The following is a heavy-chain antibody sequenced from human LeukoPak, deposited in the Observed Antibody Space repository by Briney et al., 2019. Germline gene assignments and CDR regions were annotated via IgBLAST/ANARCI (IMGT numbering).Heavy chain of an antibody. V-gene: IGHV3-33*06. J-gene: IGHJ4*02. Sequence: GGSLRLSCAASGFTFSSYGMHWVRQAPGKGREWMALIWYDGSNKYYADSVKGRFTITRDNSKNTLYVQMNSLRAEDTAVYYCAKVGFSEMEWLLYSDHWGQGTLVTVSS. CDR2: IWYDGSNK. D-gene: IGHD3-3*01. CDR1: GFTFSSYG. CDR3: AKVGFSEMEWLLYSDH.